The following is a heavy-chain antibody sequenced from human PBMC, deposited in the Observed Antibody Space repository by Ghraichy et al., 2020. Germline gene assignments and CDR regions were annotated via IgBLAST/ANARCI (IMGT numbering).Heavy chain of an antibody. CDR3: ARSRCTGGACKGGFDY. CDR2: ISPSGDDI. CDR1: GFTFKDYT. J-gene: IGHJ4*02. D-gene: IGHD2-8*02. V-gene: IGHV3-21*01. Sequence: GGSLRLSCAASGFTFKDYTFNWVRQAPGKGLEWVSSISPSGDDIYYADSLKGRFSISRDNAKNSLLLQLNSLTVADTAVYYCARSRCTGGACKGGFDYWAREPWSPSPQ.